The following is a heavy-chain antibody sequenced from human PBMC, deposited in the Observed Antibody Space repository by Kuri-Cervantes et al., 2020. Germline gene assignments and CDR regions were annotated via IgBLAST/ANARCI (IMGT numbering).Heavy chain of an antibody. CDR1: ADSITSYY. J-gene: IGHJ6*03. CDR2: INHSGSI. V-gene: IGHV4-34*01. Sequence: SETLSLTCTVSADSITSYYWSWIRQPPGKGLEWIGEINHSGSINYNPSLKSRVTISVDTSKNQFSLKLTSMTAADTAVYYCARRSPRYYYYYMDVWGKGTTVTVSS. CDR3: ARRSPRYYYYYMDV.